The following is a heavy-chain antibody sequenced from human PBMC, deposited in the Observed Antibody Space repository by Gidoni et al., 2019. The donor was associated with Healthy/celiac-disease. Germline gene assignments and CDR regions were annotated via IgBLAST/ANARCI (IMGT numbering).Heavy chain of an antibody. V-gene: IGHV3-33*01. J-gene: IGHJ6*02. CDR3: ARVNFGSSGRRDGTYGMDV. CDR2: IWYEGSNK. CDR1: GFTFSRYG. D-gene: IGHD6-19*01. Sequence: QVQLVESGGGVVQPGRSLRLSCAASGFTFSRYGMHWVSQAPGKGLEWVAVIWYEGSNKYYADSVKGRFTISRDNSKNTLYLQMNSLRAEDTAVYYCARVNFGSSGRRDGTYGMDVWGQGTTVTVSS.